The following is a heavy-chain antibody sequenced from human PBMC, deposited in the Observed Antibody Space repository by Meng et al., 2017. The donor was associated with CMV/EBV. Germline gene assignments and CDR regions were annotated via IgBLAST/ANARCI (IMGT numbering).Heavy chain of an antibody. D-gene: IGHD3-10*01. J-gene: IGHJ1*01. Sequence: SQTLSLTCVVYGGSSSGSYWNWIRQSPGKGLEWIGEINNSGGTYYNPSLETRVAISIDTSKKQFSLKLNSVTAADSAVYYCATRSISYRAEYYLQWGQGTLVTVSS. CDR1: GGSSSGSY. CDR2: INNSGGT. V-gene: IGHV4-34*01. CDR3: ATRSISYRAEYYLQ.